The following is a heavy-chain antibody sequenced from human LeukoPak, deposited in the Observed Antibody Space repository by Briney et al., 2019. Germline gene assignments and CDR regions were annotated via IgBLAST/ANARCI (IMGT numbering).Heavy chain of an antibody. J-gene: IGHJ4*02. V-gene: IGHV3-74*01. D-gene: IGHD3-3*01. CDR1: GFTFSSYW. CDR2: INSDGSST. Sequence: GGSLRLSCAASGFTFSSYWMHWVRQAPGKGLVWVSRINSDGSSTSYADSVKGRFTISRDNAKNTLYLQMNSLRAEDTAVYYCASERTYYDFWSGYRSLFDYWGQGTLVTVSS. CDR3: ASERTYYDFWSGYRSLFDY.